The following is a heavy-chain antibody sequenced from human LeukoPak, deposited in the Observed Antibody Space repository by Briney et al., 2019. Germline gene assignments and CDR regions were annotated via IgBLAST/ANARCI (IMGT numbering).Heavy chain of an antibody. V-gene: IGHV3-15*01. D-gene: IGHD3-16*01. J-gene: IGHJ4*02. CDR3: TADWSAGYSYATFAY. CDR1: GFSFTNAW. CDR2: VKSKTDGATT. Sequence: GSLRLSCAASGFSFTNAWMSWVRQAPGKGLEWVGRVKSKTDGATTDYAALVQGRFTVSRDDSENTLFLQMNSLKSEDTAVYYCTADWSAGYSYATFAYWGQGTLVAVSS.